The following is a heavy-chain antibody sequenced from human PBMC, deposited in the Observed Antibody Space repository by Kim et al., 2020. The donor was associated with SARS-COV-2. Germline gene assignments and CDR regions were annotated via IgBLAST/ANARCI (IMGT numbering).Heavy chain of an antibody. D-gene: IGHD3-10*01. Sequence: ASVKVSCKASGYTFTSYYIHWVRQAPGQGLEWMGTINPSGGSTSYAQKFQGRVTMTRDTSTSTVYMELSSLRSEDTALYYCAKGSITMVLGLGDPWGQGTLVTVSS. J-gene: IGHJ5*02. CDR1: GYTFTSYY. V-gene: IGHV1-46*01. CDR2: INPSGGST. CDR3: AKGSITMVLGLGDP.